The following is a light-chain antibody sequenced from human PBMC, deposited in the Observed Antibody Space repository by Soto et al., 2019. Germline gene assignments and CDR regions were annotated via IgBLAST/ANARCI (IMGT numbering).Light chain of an antibody. J-gene: IGKJ2*01. CDR2: GTS. V-gene: IGKV3-20*01. CDR1: QSVSSSY. CDR3: QQYGSSPPYS. Sequence: EIVLTQSPGTLSLSPGERATLSCRASQSVSSSYLAWYQQKPGQAPGLLIYGTSSRAPGIPDWFSGSGSGTDFPVTISTLEPEEFAVYYCQQYGSSPPYSFGQGTKLEIK.